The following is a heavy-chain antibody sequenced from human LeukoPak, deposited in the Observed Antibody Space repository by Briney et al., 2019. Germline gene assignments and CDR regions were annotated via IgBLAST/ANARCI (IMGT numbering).Heavy chain of an antibody. CDR2: IYSGGST. D-gene: IGHD1-26*01. J-gene: IGHJ4*02. Sequence: GGSLRLSCAASGFTVSSNYMSWVRRAPGKGLEWVSVIYSGGSTYYADSVKGRFTISRDNSKNTLYLQMNSLRAEDTAVYYCARELVGATTDAFDYWGQGTLVTVSS. CDR3: ARELVGATTDAFDY. CDR1: GFTVSSNY. V-gene: IGHV3-53*01.